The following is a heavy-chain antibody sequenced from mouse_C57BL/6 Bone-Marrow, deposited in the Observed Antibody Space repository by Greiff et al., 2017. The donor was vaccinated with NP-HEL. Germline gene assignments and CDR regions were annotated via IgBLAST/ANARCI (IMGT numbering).Heavy chain of an antibody. CDR1: GYTFTDYE. Sequence: VQLQPSGAELVRPGASVTLSCKASGYTFTDYEMHWVKQTPVHGLEWIGAIDPETGGTAYNQKFKGKAILTADKSSSTAYMELRSLTSEDSAVYYCTRSNSDYFDYWGQGTTLTVSS. D-gene: IGHD4-1*01. J-gene: IGHJ2*01. CDR3: TRSNSDYFDY. V-gene: IGHV1-15*01. CDR2: IDPETGGT.